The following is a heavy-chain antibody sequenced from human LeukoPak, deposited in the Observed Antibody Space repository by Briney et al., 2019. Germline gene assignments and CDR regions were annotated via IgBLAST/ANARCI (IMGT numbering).Heavy chain of an antibody. J-gene: IGHJ4*02. CDR1: GFTFSSYS. Sequence: PGGSLRLSCAASGFTFSSYSMNWVRQAPGKGLEWVSYISSGSSTISYADSVKGRFTISRDNAKNSLYLQMNSLRAEDTAVYYCARENSRLGDCYDYWGQGTLVTVSS. V-gene: IGHV3-48*01. CDR2: ISSGSSTI. CDR3: ARENSRLGDCYDY. D-gene: IGHD2-21*01.